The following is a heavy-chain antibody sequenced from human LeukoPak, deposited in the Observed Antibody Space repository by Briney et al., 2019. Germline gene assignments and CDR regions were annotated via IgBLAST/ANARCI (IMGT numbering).Heavy chain of an antibody. CDR1: GGTLNSFA. J-gene: IGHJ6*02. V-gene: IGHV1-69*13. CDR2: IIPIFGTP. D-gene: IGHD2-15*01. Sequence: GASVKVSCKASGGTLNSFAISWLRQAPGQGLEWMGGIIPIFGTPNYAQKFQAGVTITADESTNTAYMELSSLRSEDTAVYYCASRYCSAGRCDSSYYYYYGVDVWGQGTTVTVSS. CDR3: ASRYCSAGRCDSSYYYYYGVDV.